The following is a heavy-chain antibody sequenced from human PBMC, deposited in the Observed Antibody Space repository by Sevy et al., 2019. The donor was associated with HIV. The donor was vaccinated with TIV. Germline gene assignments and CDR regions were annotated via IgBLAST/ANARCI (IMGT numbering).Heavy chain of an antibody. Sequence: GGSLRLSCAASGFTFSSYAMNWVRQAPGKGLEWVSAISGSGGSTYYADSVKGRFTISRDNSKNTLYLQMNSLRAEDTAVYYCAKHVLRYSTFDPWGQGTLVTVSS. J-gene: IGHJ5*02. CDR3: AKHVLRYSTFDP. D-gene: IGHD3-9*01. CDR1: GFTFSSYA. CDR2: ISGSGGST. V-gene: IGHV3-23*01.